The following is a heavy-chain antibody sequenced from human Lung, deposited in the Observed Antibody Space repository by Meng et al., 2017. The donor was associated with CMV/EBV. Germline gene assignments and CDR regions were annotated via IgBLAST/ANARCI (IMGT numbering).Heavy chain of an antibody. V-gene: IGHV3-53*01. D-gene: IGHD3-3*01. Sequence: GESXKISXAASGFTVSSNYMSWVRQAPGKGLEWVSVIYSGGSTYYADSVKGRFTISRDNSKNTLYLQMNSLRAEDTAVYYCARVAYDFWSGFTYYFDYWGQGTLVTVSS. CDR2: IYSGGST. J-gene: IGHJ4*02. CDR3: ARVAYDFWSGFTYYFDY. CDR1: GFTVSSNY.